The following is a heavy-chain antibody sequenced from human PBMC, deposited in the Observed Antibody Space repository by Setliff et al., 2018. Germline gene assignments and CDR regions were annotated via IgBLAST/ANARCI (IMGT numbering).Heavy chain of an antibody. Sequence: ASVKVSCKASGDTFSSYAINWVRQAPGQGLEWMGGIIPIFGTTTYAQRFRGRVTIITDEFTGTAYMELSSLRTEDTAVYYCAREGVDIRSSTDYRYYMDVWGKGTTVTVSS. D-gene: IGHD5-12*01. CDR1: GDTFSSYA. CDR3: AREGVDIRSSTDYRYYMDV. V-gene: IGHV1-69*05. CDR2: IIPIFGTT. J-gene: IGHJ6*03.